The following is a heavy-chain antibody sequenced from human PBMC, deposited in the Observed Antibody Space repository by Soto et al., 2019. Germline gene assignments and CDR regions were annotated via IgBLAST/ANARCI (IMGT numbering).Heavy chain of an antibody. Sequence: PGGSLRLSCAAAGFTFSSYNMNWVRQAPGKGLEWVSYISIGSGTIYYADSVKGRFTISRDNSKNTLYLQMNSLRAEDTAVYYCAKDLLDYGGNSGVNAFDIWGQGTMVTVSS. V-gene: IGHV3-48*01. CDR1: GFTFSSYN. CDR2: ISIGSGTI. D-gene: IGHD4-17*01. CDR3: AKDLLDYGGNSGVNAFDI. J-gene: IGHJ3*02.